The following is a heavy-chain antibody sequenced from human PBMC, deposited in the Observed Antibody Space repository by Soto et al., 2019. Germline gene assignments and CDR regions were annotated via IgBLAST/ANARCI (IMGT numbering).Heavy chain of an antibody. CDR1: GGTFSSYA. J-gene: IGHJ6*02. CDR2: ITPIFGTA. D-gene: IGHD1-1*01. CDR3: ARGDLEYKTYGMDV. Sequence: SVKVSCKASGGTFSSYAISWVRQAPGQGLEWMGGITPIFGTANYAQKFQGRVTITADESTSTAYMELSSLRSEDTAVYYCARGDLEYKTYGMDVWGQGTTVTVSS. V-gene: IGHV1-69*13.